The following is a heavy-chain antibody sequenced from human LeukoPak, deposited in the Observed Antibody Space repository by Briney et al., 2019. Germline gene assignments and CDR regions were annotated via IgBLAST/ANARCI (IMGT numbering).Heavy chain of an antibody. CDR3: AKEGGSQNYYYYYMDV. J-gene: IGHJ6*03. D-gene: IGHD1-26*01. CDR1: GFTFSSYN. V-gene: IGHV3-30*02. CDR2: IRYDGSNK. Sequence: PGGSLRLSCAASGFTFSSYNMHWVRQAPGKGLEWVAFIRYDGSNKYYADSVRGRFTISRDNSKTTLFLQMNSLRAEDTAVYYCAKEGGSQNYYYYYMDVWGKGTTVTVSS.